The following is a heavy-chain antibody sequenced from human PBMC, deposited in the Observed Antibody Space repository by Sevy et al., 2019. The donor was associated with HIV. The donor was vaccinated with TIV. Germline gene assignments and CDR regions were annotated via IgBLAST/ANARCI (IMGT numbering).Heavy chain of an antibody. Sequence: GSLRLSCAASGFTFSSYWMSWVHQAPGKGLEWVANIKQDGSEKYYVDSVKGRFTISRDNAKNSLYLQMNSLRAEDTAVYYCARIYGSGSYQWYYGMDVWGQGTTVTVSS. V-gene: IGHV3-7*03. D-gene: IGHD3-10*01. CDR1: GFTFSSYW. CDR2: IKQDGSEK. CDR3: ARIYGSGSYQWYYGMDV. J-gene: IGHJ6*02.